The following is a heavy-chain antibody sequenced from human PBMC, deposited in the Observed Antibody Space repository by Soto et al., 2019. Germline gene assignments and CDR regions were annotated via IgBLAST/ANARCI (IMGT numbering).Heavy chain of an antibody. J-gene: IGHJ4*02. V-gene: IGHV1-24*01. D-gene: IGHD1-1*01. CDR2: FDPEDGET. CDR1: GYTLTDLA. CDR3: ATRGTRWLQSPFDY. Sequence: QVQVVQSGAEVKKPGASVKVSCKVSGYTLTDLAMHWVRQPPGKGLEWVGGFDPEDGETIYAQKFQGRVTMTEDTSTDTAYMELSSLRSEDTAVYYCATRGTRWLQSPFDYWGQGTLVTVSS.